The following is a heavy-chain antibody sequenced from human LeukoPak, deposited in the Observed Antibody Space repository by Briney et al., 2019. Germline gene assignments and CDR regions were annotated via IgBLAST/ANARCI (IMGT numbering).Heavy chain of an antibody. V-gene: IGHV3-23*01. CDR3: ARDRGTSFPGSRSYYFDY. D-gene: IGHD3-16*02. Sequence: GGSLRLSCAASGFTFSSYAMSWVRQAPGKGLEWVSAISGSGGSTYYADSVKGRFTISRDNSKNTLYLQMTSLRAEDTAVYYPARDRGTSFPGSRSYYFDYWGQGTLVTVSS. J-gene: IGHJ4*02. CDR1: GFTFSSYA. CDR2: ISGSGGST.